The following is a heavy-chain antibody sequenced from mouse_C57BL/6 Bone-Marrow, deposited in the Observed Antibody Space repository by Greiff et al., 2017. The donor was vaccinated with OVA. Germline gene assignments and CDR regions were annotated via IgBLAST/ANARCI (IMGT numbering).Heavy chain of an antibody. CDR1: GYTFTDYE. D-gene: IGHD1-1*01. CDR2: IDPETGGT. Sequence: VQLQQSGAELVRPGASVTLSCKASGYTFTDYEMHWVMQTPVHGLEWIGAIDPETGGTAYNQKFKGKVILTADKSSSTAYMKRRRLTSEDSAVYDCRDEYYGSSPCWYFDVWGKGTTVTVSA. V-gene: IGHV1-15*01. CDR3: RDEYYGSSPCWYFDV. J-gene: IGHJ1*03.